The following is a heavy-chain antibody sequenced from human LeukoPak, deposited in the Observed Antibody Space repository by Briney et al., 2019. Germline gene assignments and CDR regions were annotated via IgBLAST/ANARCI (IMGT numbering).Heavy chain of an antibody. J-gene: IGHJ6*04. CDR3: AKVSGYCSGGSCYSSGSYYYYGMDV. V-gene: IGHV3-30*04. Sequence: GRSLRLSCAASGFTFSSYAMHWVRQAPGKGLEWVAVISYDGSNKYYADSVKGRFTISRDNSKNTMYLQMNSLRAEDTALYYCAKVSGYCSGGSCYSSGSYYYYGMDVWGKGTTVTVSS. D-gene: IGHD2-15*01. CDR2: ISYDGSNK. CDR1: GFTFSSYA.